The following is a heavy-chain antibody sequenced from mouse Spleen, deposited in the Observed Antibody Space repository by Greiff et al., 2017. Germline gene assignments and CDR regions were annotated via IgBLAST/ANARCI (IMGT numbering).Heavy chain of an antibody. CDR1: GFSLTSYG. J-gene: IGHJ4*01. D-gene: IGHD2-10*01. Sequence: VQLQQSGPGLVQPSQSLSITCTVSGFSLTSYGVHWVRQSPGKGLEWLGVIWSGGSTDYNAAFISRLSISKDNSKSQVFFKMNSLQADDTAIYYCARNPYYGNYEGYYAMDYWGQGTSVTVSS. V-gene: IGHV2-2*01. CDR2: IWSGGST. CDR3: ARNPYYGNYEGYYAMDY.